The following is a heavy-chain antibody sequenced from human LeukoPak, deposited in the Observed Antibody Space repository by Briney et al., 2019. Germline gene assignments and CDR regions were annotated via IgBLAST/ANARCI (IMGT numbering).Heavy chain of an antibody. V-gene: IGHV1-2*02. CDR2: INPESGDT. CDR3: ARDSPRNYFDF. Sequence: VASVKVSCKASGYTFTGYYMHWVRQAPGQGLEWMGWINPESGDTNYAQNFQGRVTMTRDTSISTAYMELRSLRTDDTAVYYCARDSPRNYFDFWGLGTLVTVSA. J-gene: IGHJ4*02. CDR1: GYTFTGYY. D-gene: IGHD2/OR15-2a*01.